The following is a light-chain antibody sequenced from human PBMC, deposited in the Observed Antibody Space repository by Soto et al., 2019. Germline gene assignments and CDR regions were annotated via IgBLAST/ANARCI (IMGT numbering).Light chain of an antibody. Sequence: DIQMTQSPSSLSAFVGDRVTITCRASQGISNNLARYQQKPGKVPNLLIYGASTLQSGVPSRFSGSGSGTDFTLTISSLQSEDVATYYCQKYDGVPATFGGGTKVEIK. CDR2: GAS. V-gene: IGKV1-27*01. CDR1: QGISNN. J-gene: IGKJ4*01. CDR3: QKYDGVPAT.